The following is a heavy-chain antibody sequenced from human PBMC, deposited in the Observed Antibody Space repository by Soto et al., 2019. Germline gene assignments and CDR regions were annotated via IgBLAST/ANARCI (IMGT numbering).Heavy chain of an antibody. J-gene: IGHJ3*02. CDR1: GGTFSNHA. CDR3: AREVAADGTFREDVFDI. Sequence: QVQLVQSGAEVKKPGSSVKVSCKASGGTFSNHAINWVRQAPGQGLEWMGRIIPIFTTDYAQRFQGRVTITADESTITAYMELSSLKHDDTAVYYCAREVAADGTFREDVFDIWGQGTMVTVSS. V-gene: IGHV1-69*12. CDR2: IIPIFTT. D-gene: IGHD6-13*01.